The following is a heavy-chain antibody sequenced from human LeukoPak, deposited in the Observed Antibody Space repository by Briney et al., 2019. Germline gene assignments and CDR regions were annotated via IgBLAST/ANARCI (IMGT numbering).Heavy chain of an antibody. D-gene: IGHD6-13*01. CDR1: GYTFTGYY. CDR3: ASGTTVSSSAAASFDY. Sequence: ASVKVSCKASGYTFTGYYMHWVRQAPGQGLEWMGWINPNSGGTNYAQKFQGRVTITADKSTSTAYMELSSLRSEDTAVYYCASGTTVSSSAAASFDYWGQGTLVTVSS. CDR2: INPNSGGT. J-gene: IGHJ4*02. V-gene: IGHV1-2*02.